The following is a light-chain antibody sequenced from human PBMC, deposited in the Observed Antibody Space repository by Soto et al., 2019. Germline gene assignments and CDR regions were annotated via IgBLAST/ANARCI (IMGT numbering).Light chain of an antibody. V-gene: IGKV1-5*01. CDR2: DAY. CDR3: KQYNSYSFT. Sequence: DIQMTQSPSTLSASVGDRVTITCRASQSISSWLAWYQQKPGKAPKLLIYDAYSLESGVPSRFSGSGSGTEFTLTISSLQPDDFAAYYCKQYNSYSFTFGPGTKVDIK. J-gene: IGKJ3*01. CDR1: QSISSW.